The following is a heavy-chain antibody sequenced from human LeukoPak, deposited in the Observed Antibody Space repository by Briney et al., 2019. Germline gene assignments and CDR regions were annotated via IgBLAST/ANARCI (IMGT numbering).Heavy chain of an antibody. J-gene: IGHJ4*02. D-gene: IGHD4-17*01. CDR2: IYSGGST. V-gene: IGHV3-53*01. CDR1: GFTVSSNY. CDR3: ARDSDYGDYSY. Sequence: PGGSLRLSCAASGFTVSSNYMSWVRQAPGKGLEWVSVIYSGGSTYYADSVKGRFTISRDNSENTLYLQMNSLRAEDTAVYYCARDSDYGDYSYWGQGTLVTVSS.